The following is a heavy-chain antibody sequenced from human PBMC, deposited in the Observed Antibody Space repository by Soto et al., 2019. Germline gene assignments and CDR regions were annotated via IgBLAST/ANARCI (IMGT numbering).Heavy chain of an antibody. D-gene: IGHD2-21*02. CDR1: GYTFTGYY. Sequence: ASVKVSCKASGYTFTGYYMHWVRQAPGQGLEWMGWINPNSGGTDYAQKFQGWVTMTRDMSTRTAYMHLSRLRSEDTAVYYCARDLTPTAPVVYYYSSMDAWGEGTTVTAS. J-gene: IGHJ6*02. CDR3: ARDLTPTAPVVYYYSSMDA. CDR2: INPNSGGT. V-gene: IGHV1-2*04.